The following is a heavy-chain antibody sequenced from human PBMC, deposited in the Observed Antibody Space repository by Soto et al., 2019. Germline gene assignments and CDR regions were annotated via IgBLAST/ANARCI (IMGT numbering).Heavy chain of an antibody. CDR2: LGYDR. Sequence: EVQLLESGGGLVQPGGSLRLSCAASGFIFKNYAMNWVRQAPGKGLEWVASLGYDRHYADSVKGRFTISRDISKNTMYLQMNSIRVDDTAVYYCARDAYGGNSMWAWFDHWGQGTLVTVSS. V-gene: IGHV3-23*01. CDR1: GFIFKNYA. J-gene: IGHJ5*02. D-gene: IGHD4-17*01. CDR3: ARDAYGGNSMWAWFDH.